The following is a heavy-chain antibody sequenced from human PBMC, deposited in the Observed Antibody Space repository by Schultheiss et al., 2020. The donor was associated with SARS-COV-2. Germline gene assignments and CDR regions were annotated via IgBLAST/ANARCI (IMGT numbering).Heavy chain of an antibody. CDR1: GFTFDDYA. J-gene: IGHJ4*02. Sequence: GGSLRLSCAASGFTFDDYAMHWVRQAPGKGLEWVSAISGSGLKTYYADSVQGRFRSSRDNGNNTTSLQMNSLKVEDTAVYYCAKGRVLPADQPHYFESWGQGTLVTVSS. CDR2: ISGSGLKT. CDR3: AKGRVLPADQPHYFES. V-gene: IGHV3-23*01. D-gene: IGHD2-2*01.